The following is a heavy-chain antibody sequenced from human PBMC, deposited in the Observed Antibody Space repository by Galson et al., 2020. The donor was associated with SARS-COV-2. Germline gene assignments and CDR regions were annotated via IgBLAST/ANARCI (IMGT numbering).Heavy chain of an antibody. Sequence: GGTLSLSCAASGFTFSNYDMSWVRQAPGKGLKWVSTIRGSAGSKYYADSVKGRFTISRDNTRNTVYQQVNSLSAEDTAVYYWAKVTTWDKAYCDYWGQGTLV. D-gene: IGHD1-26*01. J-gene: IGHJ4*02. V-gene: IGHV3-23*01. CDR3: AKVTTWDKAYCDY. CDR1: GFTFSNYD. CDR2: IRGSAGSK.